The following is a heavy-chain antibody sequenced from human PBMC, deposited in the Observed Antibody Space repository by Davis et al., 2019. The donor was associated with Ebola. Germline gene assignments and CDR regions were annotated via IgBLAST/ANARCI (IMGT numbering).Heavy chain of an antibody. Sequence: ASVKVSCKASGYTFNVYYMHWVRQAPGQGLEWMGLINPGGGSTNYAQKFQGRVTMTRDTSTSTVYMELSSLTSGDTAVYYCVRDLRGWGDFDYWGQGTLVTVSS. V-gene: IGHV1-46*02. D-gene: IGHD3-10*01. CDR3: VRDLRGWGDFDY. J-gene: IGHJ4*02. CDR2: INPGGGST. CDR1: GYTFNVYY.